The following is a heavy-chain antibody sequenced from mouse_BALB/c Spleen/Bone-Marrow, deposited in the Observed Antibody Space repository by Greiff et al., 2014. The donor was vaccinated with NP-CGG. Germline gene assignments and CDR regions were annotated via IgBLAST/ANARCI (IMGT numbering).Heavy chain of an antibody. CDR1: GFSLSRYS. J-gene: IGHJ4*01. Sequence: QVQLQQSGPGLVAPSQILSITCTVSGFSLSRYSIHWVRQPPGEGLEWLGVIWGGGNTDYNSALKSRLSISKDNPKSQVFLKMNSLQTDDTAMYYCARFITTGTMDYWGQGTSVTVSS. D-gene: IGHD1-1*01. CDR3: ARFITTGTMDY. V-gene: IGHV2-6-4*01. CDR2: IWGGGNT.